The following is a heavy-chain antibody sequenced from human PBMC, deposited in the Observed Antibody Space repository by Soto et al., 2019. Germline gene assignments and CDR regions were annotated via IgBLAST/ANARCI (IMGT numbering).Heavy chain of an antibody. V-gene: IGHV4-59*01. D-gene: IGHD3-3*01. CDR1: GGSISSYY. CDR3: ARAPPYYDFLSGHIFDAFDI. J-gene: IGHJ3*02. CDR2: ISYSGTT. Sequence: QVQLQESGPGLVKPSEALSLTCTVSGGSISSYYWSWIRQPPGKGLEWIGYISYSGTTNYNPSLKSRVTISVDTSKNQFSLKLSSVTAADTAVYYCARAPPYYDFLSGHIFDAFDIWGQGTMVTVSS.